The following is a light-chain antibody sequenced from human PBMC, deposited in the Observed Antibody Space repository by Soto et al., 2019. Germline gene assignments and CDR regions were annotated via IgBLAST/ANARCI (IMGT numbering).Light chain of an antibody. CDR3: QQFYNWPRT. V-gene: IGKV3-15*01. Sequence: EIVMTQSPGTLSVSPGERATLSCRASQSVSSNLAWYQQKPGQAPRLLIYGASTRATVIPARFSGSGSETDFTLTISSLQSEVFAFYYCQQFYNWPRTFGQGTKVEIK. J-gene: IGKJ1*01. CDR1: QSVSSN. CDR2: GAS.